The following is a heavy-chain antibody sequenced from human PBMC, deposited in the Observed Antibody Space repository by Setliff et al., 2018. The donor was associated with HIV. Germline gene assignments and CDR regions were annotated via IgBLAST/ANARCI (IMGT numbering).Heavy chain of an antibody. Sequence: PSETLSLTCTVSGGSISSFYWSWIRQPPGKGLEWIGHISYSGTTNYNPSLMSRVTISVDTSTNQFSLKLRSVTAADRALYYWARVPGYSSGTSYMDVWGTGATVTVS. CDR2: ISYSGTT. V-gene: IGHV4-59*01. CDR1: GGSISSFY. J-gene: IGHJ6*03. CDR3: ARVPGYSSGTSYMDV. D-gene: IGHD6-19*01.